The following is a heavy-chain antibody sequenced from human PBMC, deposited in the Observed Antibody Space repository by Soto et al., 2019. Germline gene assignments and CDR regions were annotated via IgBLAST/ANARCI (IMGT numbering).Heavy chain of an antibody. V-gene: IGHV3-15*01. D-gene: IGHD1-20*01. Sequence: WLSXRLSWSASVFSFISAWVILFRQAPGKGLEWVGRIKSKINGCTTDYAAPMRGRFSISRDDSKNTLYIQMSRLKTEETAVYPSNPEENITKNWGQG. J-gene: IGHJ4*02. CDR3: NPEENITKN. CDR2: IKSKINGCTT. CDR1: VFSFISAW.